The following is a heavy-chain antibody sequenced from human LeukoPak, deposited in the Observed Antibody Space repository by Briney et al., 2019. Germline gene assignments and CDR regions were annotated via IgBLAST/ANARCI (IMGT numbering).Heavy chain of an antibody. Sequence: SETLSLTCAVYGGSFSGYYWSWIRQPPGKGLEWIGEINHSGSTNYNPSLKSRVTISVDTSKNKFSLKLSSVTAADTAVYYCARMGRQWLVPVSGFFDYWGQGTLVTVSS. V-gene: IGHV4-34*01. CDR3: ARMGRQWLVPVSGFFDY. CDR2: INHSGST. D-gene: IGHD6-19*01. J-gene: IGHJ4*02. CDR1: GGSFSGYY.